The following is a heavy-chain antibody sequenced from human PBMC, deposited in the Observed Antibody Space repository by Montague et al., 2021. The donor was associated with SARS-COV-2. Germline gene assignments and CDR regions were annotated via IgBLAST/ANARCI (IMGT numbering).Heavy chain of an antibody. Sequence: SLRLSCAASGFTFSNAWMNWVRQAPGKGLEWVGRIKSKTDGGTTDYAAPVKGRFTISRDDSKNTLYLQMNSLKTEDTAVYYCTTDRVYDYVWGSYRYTDXWGQGTLVTVSS. CDR2: IKSKTDGGTT. J-gene: IGHJ4*02. CDR3: TTDRVYDYVWGSYRYTDX. D-gene: IGHD3-16*02. V-gene: IGHV3-15*01. CDR1: GFTFSNAW.